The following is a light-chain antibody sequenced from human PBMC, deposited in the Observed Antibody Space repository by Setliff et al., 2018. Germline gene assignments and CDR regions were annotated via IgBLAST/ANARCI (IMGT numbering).Light chain of an antibody. CDR3: NSYTSSTTVV. V-gene: IGLV2-14*01. CDR2: EVI. Sequence: QSVLTQPASVSGSPGQSITISCTGSSSDVGGYNYVSWYQQHPGKAPKLMIYEVINRPSGVSNRFSGSQSGNTASLTISGLQAEDEADYYCNSYTSSTTVVFGGGTKVTVL. CDR1: SSDVGGYNY. J-gene: IGLJ2*01.